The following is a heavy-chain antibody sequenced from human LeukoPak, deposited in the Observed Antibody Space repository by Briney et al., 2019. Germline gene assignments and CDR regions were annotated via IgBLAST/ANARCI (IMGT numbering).Heavy chain of an antibody. V-gene: IGHV4-59*08. J-gene: IGHJ6*02. Sequence: SETLSLTCTVSGGSISSYCWSWIRQPPGKGLEWIGYIFYSGSTYYNPSLKSRVTISVDTSKNQFSLKLSSVTAADTAVYYCARGAATIFGVVTHYYYYGMDVWGQGTTVTVSS. D-gene: IGHD3-3*01. CDR1: GGSISSYC. CDR2: IFYSGST. CDR3: ARGAATIFGVVTHYYYYGMDV.